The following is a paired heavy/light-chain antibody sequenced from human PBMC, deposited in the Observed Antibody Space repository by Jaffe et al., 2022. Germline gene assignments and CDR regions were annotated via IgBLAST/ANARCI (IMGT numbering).Light chain of an antibody. CDR3: YSTDSSGNLVV. CDR1: ALPKKY. V-gene: IGLV3-10*01. J-gene: IGLJ2*01. Sequence: SYELTQPPSVSVSPGQTARITCSGDALPKKYAYWYQQKSGQAPVLVIYEDSKRPSGIPERFSGSSSGTMATLTISGAQVEDEADYYCYSTDSSGNLVVFGGGTKLTVL. CDR2: EDS.
Heavy chain of an antibody. D-gene: IGHD3-3*01. Sequence: QVQLVQSGAEVKKPGASVKVSCKASGYTFTGYYMHWVRQAPGQGLEWMGRINPNSGGTNYAQKFQGRVTMTRDTSISTAYMELSRLRSDDTAVYYCARDGREPKNYDFWSGYYSGKSKYYYYYMDVWGKGTTVTVSS. CDR1: GYTFTGYY. CDR2: INPNSGGT. CDR3: ARDGREPKNYDFWSGYYSGKSKYYYYYMDV. V-gene: IGHV1-2*06. J-gene: IGHJ6*03.